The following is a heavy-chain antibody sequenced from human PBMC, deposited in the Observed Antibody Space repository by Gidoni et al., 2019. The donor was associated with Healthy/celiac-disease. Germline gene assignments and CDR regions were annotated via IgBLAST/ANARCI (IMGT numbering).Heavy chain of an antibody. CDR2: FDPEDGET. Sequence: QVQLVQSGAEVKKPGASVKVSCKVSGYTLTALSMTWVRQAPGKGLEWMGGFDPEDGETIYAQKFQGRVTMTEDTSTDTAYMELSSLRSEDTAVYYCALPYGSGSTYRRFAYYYYGMDVWGQGTTVTVSS. J-gene: IGHJ6*02. CDR3: ALPYGSGSTYRRFAYYYYGMDV. V-gene: IGHV1-24*01. D-gene: IGHD3-10*01. CDR1: GYTLTALS.